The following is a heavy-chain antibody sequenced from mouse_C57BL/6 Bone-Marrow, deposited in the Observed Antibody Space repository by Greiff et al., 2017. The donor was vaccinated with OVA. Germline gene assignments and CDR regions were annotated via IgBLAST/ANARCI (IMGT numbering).Heavy chain of an antibody. CDR2: IYPGSGNT. CDR1: GYTFTDYY. D-gene: IGHD2-1*01. CDR3: AKFYYGPYAMDY. J-gene: IGHJ4*01. V-gene: IGHV1-76*01. Sequence: QVQLKESGAELVRPGASVKLSCKASGYTFTDYYINWVKQRPGQGLEWIARIYPGSGNTYYNEKFKGKATLTAEKSSSTAYMQLSSLTSEDSAVYFCAKFYYGPYAMDYWGQGTSVTVSS.